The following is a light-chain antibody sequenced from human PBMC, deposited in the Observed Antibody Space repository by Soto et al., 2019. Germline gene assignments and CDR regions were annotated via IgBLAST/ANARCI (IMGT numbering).Light chain of an antibody. CDR3: SSFTDGNNLV. Sequence: QSALAQSPSASGSPGQSVTISCTGTSSDIGGYNSVSWYQQHPGKAPKVMIYDVTKRPSEVPDRFSGSKSGNTASLTVSALQAEDEADYYFSSFTDGNNLVFGTGTKV. CDR1: SSDIGGYNS. V-gene: IGLV2-8*01. J-gene: IGLJ1*01. CDR2: DVT.